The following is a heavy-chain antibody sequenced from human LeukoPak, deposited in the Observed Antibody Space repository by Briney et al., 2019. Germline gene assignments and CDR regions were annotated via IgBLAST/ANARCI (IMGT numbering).Heavy chain of an antibody. V-gene: IGHV1-24*01. D-gene: IGHD3-22*01. CDR2: FDPEDGET. CDR1: GYTLTELS. CDR3: ATGSSGYDYYYYYGMDV. Sequence: GASVKVSCKVSGYTLTELSMHWVRQAPGKGLEWMGGFDPEDGETIYAQKFQGRVTMTEGTSTDTAYMELSSLRSEDTAVYHCATGSSGYDYYYYYGMDVWGQGTTVTVSS. J-gene: IGHJ6*02.